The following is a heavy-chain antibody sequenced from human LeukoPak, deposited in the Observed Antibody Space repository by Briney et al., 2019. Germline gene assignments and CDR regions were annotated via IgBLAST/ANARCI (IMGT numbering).Heavy chain of an antibody. D-gene: IGHD3-10*01. J-gene: IGHJ6*03. CDR3: AREGVSITMVRGVRPDYYYYMDV. CDR2: IIPIFGTA. V-gene: IGHV1-69*13. Sequence: GASVKVSCKASGGTFSSYAISWVRQAPGQGLEWMGGIIPIFGTANYAQKFQGRVTITADESTSIAYMELSSLRSEDTAVYYCAREGVSITMVRGVRPDYYYYMDVWGKGTTVTISS. CDR1: GGTFSSYA.